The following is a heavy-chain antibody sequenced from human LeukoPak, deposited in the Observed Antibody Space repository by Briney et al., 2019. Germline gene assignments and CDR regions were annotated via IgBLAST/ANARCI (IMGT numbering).Heavy chain of an antibody. Sequence: PGGSLRLSCAASGFTVSSNYMSWVRQAPGKGLEWVSVIYSGGSTYYADSVKGRFTISRDNSKNTLYLQMNSLRAEDTAVYYCARGAVAVVFDYWGQGSLVTVSS. CDR1: GFTVSSNY. J-gene: IGHJ4*02. CDR2: IYSGGST. D-gene: IGHD6-13*01. CDR3: ARGAVAVVFDY. V-gene: IGHV3-53*01.